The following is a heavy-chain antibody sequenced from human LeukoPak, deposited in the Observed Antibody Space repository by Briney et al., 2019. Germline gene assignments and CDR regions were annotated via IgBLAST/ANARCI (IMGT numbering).Heavy chain of an antibody. J-gene: IGHJ3*02. D-gene: IGHD2-21*02. CDR1: GFTFSSYA. CDR2: ISGSGGST. CDR3: AKLGYCGGDCHLGAFDI. Sequence: AGGSLRLSCAASGFTFSSYAMSWVRQAPGEGLEWVSAISGSGGSTYYADSVKGRFTISRDNSKNTLYLQMNSLRAEDTAVYYCAKLGYCGGDCHLGAFDIWGQGTMVTVSS. V-gene: IGHV3-23*01.